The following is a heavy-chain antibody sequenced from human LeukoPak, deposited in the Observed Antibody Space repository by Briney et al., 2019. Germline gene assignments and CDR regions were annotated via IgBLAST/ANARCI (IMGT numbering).Heavy chain of an antibody. CDR3: TTLTSYSYGPTPYYYYYGMDV. V-gene: IGHV3-73*01. D-gene: IGHD5-18*01. J-gene: IGHJ6*02. CDR1: GFSLSHFG. CDR2: IRSKANSYAT. Sequence: GTSLRLSCAATGFSLSHFGMHWVRQASGKGLEWVGRIRSKANSYATAYAASVKGRFTISRDDSKNTAYLQMNSLKTEDTAVYYCTTLTSYSYGPTPYYYYYGMDVWGQGTTVTVSS.